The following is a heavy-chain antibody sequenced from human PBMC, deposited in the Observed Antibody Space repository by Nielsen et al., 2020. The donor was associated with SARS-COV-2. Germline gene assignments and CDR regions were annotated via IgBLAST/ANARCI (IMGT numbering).Heavy chain of an antibody. V-gene: IGHV3-21*01. CDR2: ISSSSSYI. D-gene: IGHD3-3*01. CDR1: GFTFSSYS. J-gene: IGHJ4*02. CDR3: ARILEGFSKGFDY. Sequence: GGSLRLSCAASGFTFSSYSMNWVRRAPGKGLEWVSSISSSSSYIYYADSVKGRFTISRDNAKNSLYLQMNSLRAEDTAVYYCARILEGFSKGFDYWGQGTLVTVSS.